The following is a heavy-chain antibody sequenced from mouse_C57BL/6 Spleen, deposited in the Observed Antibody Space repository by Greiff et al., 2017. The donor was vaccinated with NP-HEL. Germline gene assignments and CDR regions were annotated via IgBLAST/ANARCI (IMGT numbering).Heavy chain of an antibody. CDR2: IYPGDGDT. CDR1: GYAFSSSW. Sequence: VQLQQSGPELVKPGASVKISCKASGYAFSSSWMNWVKQRPGKGLEWIGRIYPGDGDTNYNGKFKDKATLTADKSSSTAYMQLSSLTSEDSAVYFCAPFYSAYWGQGTLVTVSA. D-gene: IGHD2-1*01. V-gene: IGHV1-82*01. CDR3: APFYSAY. J-gene: IGHJ3*01.